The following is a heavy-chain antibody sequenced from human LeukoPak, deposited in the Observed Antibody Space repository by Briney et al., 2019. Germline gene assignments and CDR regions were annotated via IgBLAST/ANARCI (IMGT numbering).Heavy chain of an antibody. CDR2: ISGSGVMT. Sequence: GGSLRLSCAVSGFTFSSYAMTWVRQAPGKGLEWVATISGSGVMTYYADSVKGRFTVSGDNSKNTLYLQMSSLTAADTAVYYCAKDRSIGTYYTFDHWGQGTLVTVSA. J-gene: IGHJ4*02. CDR3: AKDRSIGTYYTFDH. V-gene: IGHV3-23*01. CDR1: GFTFSSYA. D-gene: IGHD1-26*01.